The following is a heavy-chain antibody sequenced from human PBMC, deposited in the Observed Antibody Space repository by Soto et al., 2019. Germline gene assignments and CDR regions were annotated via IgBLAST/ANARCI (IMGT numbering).Heavy chain of an antibody. D-gene: IGHD6-13*01. V-gene: IGHV4-34*01. CDR2: LNHSGST. J-gene: IGHJ4*02. CDR1: GGSFSGHY. CDR3: ARVGALGSSSCFDY. Sequence: QVQLQQWGAGLLKPSETLSLTCAVSGGSFSGHYWSWIRQPPGKGLEWIGELNHSGSTNYNPSLKSRVPISVAPSKNQFSLKLSSVTAADTAVYFCARVGALGSSSCFDYWGQGTLVTVSS.